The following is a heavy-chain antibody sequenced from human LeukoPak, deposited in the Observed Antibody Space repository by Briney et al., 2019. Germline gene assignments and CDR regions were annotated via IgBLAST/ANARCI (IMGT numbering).Heavy chain of an antibody. Sequence: GGSLRLSCAATGFTFSSYVMHWVRQAPGKGLEWVAFIRYDGSNKYYADSVKGRFTISRDNSKNTLYLQMNNLRAEDTAVYYCARAPPGYSSRKNWFDPWGQGTLVTVSS. CDR1: GFTFSSYV. J-gene: IGHJ5*02. CDR2: IRYDGSNK. CDR3: ARAPPGYSSRKNWFDP. V-gene: IGHV3-30*02. D-gene: IGHD6-13*01.